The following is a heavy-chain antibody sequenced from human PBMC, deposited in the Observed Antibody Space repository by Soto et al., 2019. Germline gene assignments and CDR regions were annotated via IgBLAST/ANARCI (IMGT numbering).Heavy chain of an antibody. CDR2: IYYSGST. J-gene: IGHJ6*02. CDR1: GGSISSGGYY. CDR3: AGESYCSGGSCYRGYYYYGMDV. Sequence: SETLSLTCTVSGGSISSGGYYWSWIRQHPGKGLEWIGYIYYSGSTYYNPSLKSRVTISVDTSKNQFSLKLSSVTAADTAVYYCAGESYCSGGSCYRGYYYYGMDVWGQGTTVTVSS. V-gene: IGHV4-31*03. D-gene: IGHD2-15*01.